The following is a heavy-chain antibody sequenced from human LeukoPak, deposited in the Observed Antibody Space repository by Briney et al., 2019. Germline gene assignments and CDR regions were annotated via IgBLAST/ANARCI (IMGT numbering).Heavy chain of an antibody. V-gene: IGHV3-49*04. CDR3: TRPLTYYYGSGSYYARTALDY. Sequence: GGSLRLSCTASGFTFGDYAMSWVRPAPGKGLEWVGFIRSKAYGGTTEYAASVKGRFTISRDDSKSIAYLQMNSLKTEDTAVYYCTRPLTYYYGSGSYYARTALDYRGQGTLVTVSS. J-gene: IGHJ4*02. CDR1: GFTFGDYA. D-gene: IGHD3-10*01. CDR2: IRSKAYGGTT.